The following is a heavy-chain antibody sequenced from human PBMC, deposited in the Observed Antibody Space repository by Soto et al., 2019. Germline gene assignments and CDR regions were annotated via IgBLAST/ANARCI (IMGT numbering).Heavy chain of an antibody. J-gene: IGHJ4*02. Sequence: QITLKESGPTLVKPTQTLTLTCTFSGFSLSTNGVGVGWIRQPPGKALEWLALIYWDDDKRYSPSLKSRLTTTKDASKNRVALTMTNMDPVDTATYYCAHSPRITMYDYWGQGTLVTVSS. CDR1: GFSLSTNGVG. CDR3: AHSPRITMYDY. D-gene: IGHD3-10*02. V-gene: IGHV2-5*02. CDR2: IYWDDDK.